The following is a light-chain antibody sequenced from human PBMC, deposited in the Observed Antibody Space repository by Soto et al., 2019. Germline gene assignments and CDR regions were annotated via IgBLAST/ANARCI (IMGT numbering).Light chain of an antibody. CDR3: SSYTGTNNFGV. Sequence: QSVLTQPPSASGSPGQSVTISCTGSSSDVGGYNYVSWYQQHPGKAPKLVIYEARKRPSGVPDRFSGSKSGNTASLTVSGLQAEDEADYYCSSYTGTNNFGVFGPGTRSPS. J-gene: IGLJ1*01. V-gene: IGLV2-8*01. CDR2: EAR. CDR1: SSDVGGYNY.